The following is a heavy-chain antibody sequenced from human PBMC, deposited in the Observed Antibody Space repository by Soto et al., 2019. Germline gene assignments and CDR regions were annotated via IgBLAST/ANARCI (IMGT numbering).Heavy chain of an antibody. CDR2: ISYDGSNK. Sequence: GGSLRLSCAASGFTFSSYGMHWVRQAPGKGLEWVAVISYDGSNKYYADSVKGRFTISRDNSKNTLYLQMNSLRAEDTAVYYCAEDVNRYYDSSGYLYGMDVWGQGTTVTVSS. D-gene: IGHD3-22*01. CDR3: AEDVNRYYDSSGYLYGMDV. CDR1: GFTFSSYG. V-gene: IGHV3-30*18. J-gene: IGHJ6*02.